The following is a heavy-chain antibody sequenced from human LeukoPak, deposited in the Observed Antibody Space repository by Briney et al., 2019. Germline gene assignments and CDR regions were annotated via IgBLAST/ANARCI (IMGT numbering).Heavy chain of an antibody. J-gene: IGHJ4*02. CDR3: ARAARWLQSALDDY. V-gene: IGHV1-2*02. D-gene: IGHD5-24*01. CDR1: GYTFTAYY. Sequence: ASVKVSCKSSGYTFTAYYIHWVRQAPGQGLEWMGWINPNNGGTNYAQKFQGRVTMTRATSINTAYMELSSLRSDDTAVYYCARAARWLQSALDDYWGQGTLVTVSS. CDR2: INPNNGGT.